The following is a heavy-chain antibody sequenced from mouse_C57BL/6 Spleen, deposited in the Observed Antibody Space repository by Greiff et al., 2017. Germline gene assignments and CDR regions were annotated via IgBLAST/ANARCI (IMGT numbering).Heavy chain of an antibody. CDR3: TRERYYGSSHWYFDV. D-gene: IGHD1-1*01. J-gene: IGHJ1*03. CDR2: IYPGNSDT. Sequence: EVQLQQSGTVLARPGASVKMSCKTSGYTFTSYWMHWVKQRPGQGLEWIGAIYPGNSDTSYNQKFKGKAKLSAVTSASTAYMELSSLTNEDSAVYYGTRERYYGSSHWYFDVWGTGTTGTVSS. V-gene: IGHV1-5*01. CDR1: GYTFTSYW.